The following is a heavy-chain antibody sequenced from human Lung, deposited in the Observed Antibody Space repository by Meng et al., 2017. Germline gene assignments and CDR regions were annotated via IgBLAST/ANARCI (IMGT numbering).Heavy chain of an antibody. V-gene: IGHV3-53*01. Sequence: GGSLRLSCAASGFTVSSNYMSWVRQAPGKGLGWVSVLYAGGQTYYAASVKGRFTISRDNSKNTVYLQMNSRRAEDTAVYYGAKGGGEGSYFDSWGQGTLVTVSS. CDR1: GFTVSSNY. J-gene: IGHJ4*02. CDR2: LYAGGQT. D-gene: IGHD3-10*01. CDR3: AKGGGEGSYFDS.